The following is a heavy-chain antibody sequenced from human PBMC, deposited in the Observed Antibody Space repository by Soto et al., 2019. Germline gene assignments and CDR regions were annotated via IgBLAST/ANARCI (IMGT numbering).Heavy chain of an antibody. V-gene: IGHV4-59*01. CDR1: GCSISSYY. CDR3: AREGLTGTIGLYYYYGMDV. D-gene: IGHD1-7*01. Sequence: TSDTLSLTCTVSGCSISSYYWRWIRQPPGKGLEWIGYIYYSGSTNYNPSLKSRVTISVDTSKNQFPLKLSSVTAADTAVYYCAREGLTGTIGLYYYYGMDVWGQGTTVT. J-gene: IGHJ6*02. CDR2: IYYSGST.